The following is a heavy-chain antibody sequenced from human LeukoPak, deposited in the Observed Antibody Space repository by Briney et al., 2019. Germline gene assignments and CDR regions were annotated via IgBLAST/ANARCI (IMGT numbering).Heavy chain of an antibody. D-gene: IGHD1-26*01. CDR3: ARRSGTYFDY. Sequence: GESLKISRYGSGYHFASYWLGWVRPMSGKGLEWMGIIYPGDSDPRYSPSFQGQVTISADKSISTAYLQWSSLKASDTAMYYCARRSGTYFDYWGQGTLVSVSS. V-gene: IGHV5-51*01. J-gene: IGHJ4*02. CDR1: GYHFASYW. CDR2: IYPGDSDP.